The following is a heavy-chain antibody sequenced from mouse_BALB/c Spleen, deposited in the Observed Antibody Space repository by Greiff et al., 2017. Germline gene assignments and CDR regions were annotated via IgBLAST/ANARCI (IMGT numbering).Heavy chain of an antibody. D-gene: IGHD2-14*01. Sequence: VKLMESGPDLVAPSQSLSITCTVPGFSLTSYGVHWVRQPPGKGLEWLVVIWSDGSTTYNSALKSRLSISKDNSKSQVFLKMNSLQTDDTAMYYCARQGYYRYDGSYAMDYRGQGTSGTVAS. CDR1: GFSLTSYG. J-gene: IGHJ4*01. V-gene: IGHV2-6-2*01. CDR2: IWSDGST. CDR3: ARQGYYRYDGSYAMDY.